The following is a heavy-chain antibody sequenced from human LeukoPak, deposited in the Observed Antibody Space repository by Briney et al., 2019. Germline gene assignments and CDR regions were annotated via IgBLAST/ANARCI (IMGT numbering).Heavy chain of an antibody. D-gene: IGHD6-19*01. CDR1: GFTFSSYS. J-gene: IGHJ4*02. CDR3: ARDTPGGYSSGWYPSDY. Sequence: GGSLRLSCAASGFTFSSYSMNWVRQAPGKGLEWVSSISSSSSYIYYADSVKGRFTISRDNAKNSLYLQMNSLRAEDTAVYYCARDTPGGYSSGWYPSDYWGQGTLVTVSS. V-gene: IGHV3-21*01. CDR2: ISSSSSYI.